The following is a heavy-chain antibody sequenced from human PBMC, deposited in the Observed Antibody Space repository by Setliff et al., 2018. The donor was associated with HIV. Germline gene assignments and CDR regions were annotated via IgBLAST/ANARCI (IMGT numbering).Heavy chain of an antibody. CDR1: GYSISTAYY. CDR3: ARKGAGYYYDSSEYYTGNGFDF. CDR2: VHHSGST. D-gene: IGHD3-22*01. V-gene: IGHV4-38-2*01. J-gene: IGHJ3*01. Sequence: SETLSLTCAVSGYSISTAYYWAWIRQPPGKGLEWIGGVHHSGSTHYNPSLRSRVTISPQTSKNQFSLELTSVTAADTAVYHCARKGAGYYYDSSEYYTGNGFDFWGQGTLVTVSS.